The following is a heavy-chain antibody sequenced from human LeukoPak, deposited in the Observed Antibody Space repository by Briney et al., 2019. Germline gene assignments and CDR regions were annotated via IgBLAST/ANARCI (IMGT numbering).Heavy chain of an antibody. CDR3: AHYRRFSYYYDSSGYIY. Sequence: SGPTLVKPTQTLTLTCTFSGFSLSTSGVGVGWIRQPPGKALEWLAPIYWNDDKRYSPSLKSRLTITKDTSKNQVVLTMTNMDPVDTATYYCAHYRRFSYYYDSSGYIYWGQGTLVTVSS. V-gene: IGHV2-5*01. CDR2: IYWNDDK. J-gene: IGHJ4*02. D-gene: IGHD3-22*01. CDR1: GFSLSTSGVG.